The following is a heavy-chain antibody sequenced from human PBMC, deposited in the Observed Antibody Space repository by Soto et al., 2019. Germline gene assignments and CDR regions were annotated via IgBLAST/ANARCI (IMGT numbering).Heavy chain of an antibody. CDR3: ARDGGYYDSSAMGWFDP. Sequence: QVQLQESGPGLVKPSQTLSLTCTVSGGSISSGDYYWSWIRQPPGKGLEWIGYIYYSGSTYYNPSLKSRVTISVDTSKNQFSQKLSSVTAADTAVYYCARDGGYYDSSAMGWFDPWGQGTLVTVSS. V-gene: IGHV4-30-4*01. CDR1: GGSISSGDYY. D-gene: IGHD3-22*01. J-gene: IGHJ5*02. CDR2: IYYSGST.